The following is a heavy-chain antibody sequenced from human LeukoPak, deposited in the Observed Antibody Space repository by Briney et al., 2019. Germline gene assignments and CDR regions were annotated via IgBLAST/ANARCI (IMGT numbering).Heavy chain of an antibody. CDR2: IYYSGST. J-gene: IGHJ3*02. CDR1: GGSISSSSYY. CDR3: ARRLEMATIDDAFDI. V-gene: IGHV4-39*01. D-gene: IGHD5-24*01. Sequence: PSETLSLTCTVSGGSISSSSYYWGWLRQPPGTGLEWLGSIYYSGSTYYNPSLKSRVTISVDTSKNQFSLKLSSVTAADTAVYYCARRLEMATIDDAFDIWGQGTMVTVSS.